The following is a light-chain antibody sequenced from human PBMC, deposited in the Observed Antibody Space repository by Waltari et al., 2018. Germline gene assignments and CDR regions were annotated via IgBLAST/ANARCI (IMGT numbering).Light chain of an antibody. CDR2: DVS. CDR1: SRHPDFYDS. J-gene: IGLJ2*01. V-gene: IGLV2-14*03. CDR3: TLKRGSNTVV. Sequence: QSALTQPASVSGSPGQSITIPCTGASRHPDFYDSVCWYQHHPGKAPKLLIYDVSNRPSGISYRFSGSKSGNTASLTISGLQAEDEADYYCTLKRGSNTVVFGGGTKLTVL.